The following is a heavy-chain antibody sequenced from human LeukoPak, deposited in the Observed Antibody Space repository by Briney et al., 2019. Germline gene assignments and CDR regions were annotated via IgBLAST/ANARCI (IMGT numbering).Heavy chain of an antibody. CDR1: GFTFSSYA. CDR3: ARVKQRLGRLLGRDTTYYYFYHMDV. V-gene: IGHV3-23*01. Sequence: GGSLRLSCAVSGFTFSSYAMNWVRQAPGKGLEWVSAISGSGGSTYYADSVKGRFTISRDKSKNTLYLQMNSLRAEDTAVYYCARVKQRLGRLLGRDTTYYYFYHMDVWGNGTTVTVSS. J-gene: IGHJ6*03. D-gene: IGHD6-25*01. CDR2: ISGSGGST.